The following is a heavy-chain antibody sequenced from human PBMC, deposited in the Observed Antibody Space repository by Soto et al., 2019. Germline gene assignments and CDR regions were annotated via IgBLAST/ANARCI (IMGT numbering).Heavy chain of an antibody. CDR3: ASGQGSGENWFDP. J-gene: IGHJ5*02. CDR2: ISSSSSYT. D-gene: IGHD6-19*01. CDR1: GFTFSDYY. Sequence: PGGSVRLSCAASGFTFSDYYTSWIRQAPGKGLEWVSYISSSSSYTNYADSVKGRFTISRDNAKNSLYLQMNSLRAEDTAVYYCASGQGSGENWFDPWGQGTLVTVSS. V-gene: IGHV3-11*06.